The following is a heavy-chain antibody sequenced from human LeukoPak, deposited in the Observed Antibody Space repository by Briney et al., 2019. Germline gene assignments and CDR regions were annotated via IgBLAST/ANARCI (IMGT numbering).Heavy chain of an antibody. D-gene: IGHD6-19*01. V-gene: IGHV4-4*08. CDR3: ARVGGWSGDFDY. J-gene: IGHJ4*02. CDR1: GGSISGYY. CDR2: IYTSGST. Sequence: SETLSLTCTVSGGSISGYYWSWIRQPPGKGLEWIGYIYTSGSTNYNPSLKSRVTMSVDTSKNQFSLKLSSVTAADTAVYYCARVGGWSGDFDYWGQGTLVTVSS.